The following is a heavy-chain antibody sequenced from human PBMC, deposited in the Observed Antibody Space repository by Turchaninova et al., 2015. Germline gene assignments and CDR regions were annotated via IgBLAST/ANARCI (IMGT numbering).Heavy chain of an antibody. CDR3: TRGSGYYYFDY. D-gene: IGHD5-12*01. Sequence: EVQLVESGGGLVQPGGSLRLSCAASVFTFRSDWMHGVRQAPVKGLVWVLGMSTDGSNTRIAYSVKGRFTISRDNAKNTLYLQMNSLKAEDTAVYYCTRGSGYYYFDYWGQGALVTVSS. V-gene: IGHV3-74*01. CDR2: MSTDGSNT. CDR1: VFTFRSDW. J-gene: IGHJ4*02.